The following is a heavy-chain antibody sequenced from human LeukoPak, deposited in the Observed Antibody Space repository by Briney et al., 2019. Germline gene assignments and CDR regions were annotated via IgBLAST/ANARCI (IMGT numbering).Heavy chain of an antibody. CDR2: ISGNGGST. V-gene: IGHV3-43*02. D-gene: IGHD5-18*01. CDR3: AKSGGYSYGYDFDY. Sequence: GGSLRLSCAASGFTFDDYAMHWVRQAPGKGLEWVSLISGNGGSTYYADSVKGRFTISGDNSKNSLYLPMNSLRTEDTALYYCAKSGGYSYGYDFDYWGQGTLVTVSS. CDR1: GFTFDDYA. J-gene: IGHJ4*02.